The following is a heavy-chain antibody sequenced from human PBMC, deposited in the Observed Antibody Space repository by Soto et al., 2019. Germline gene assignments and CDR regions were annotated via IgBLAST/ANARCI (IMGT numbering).Heavy chain of an antibody. CDR1: GFTFSSYS. D-gene: IGHD1-7*01. J-gene: IGHJ3*02. CDR2: ISSSSSYI. CDR3: ARQSITGTGAFDI. Sequence: GGSLRLSCAASGFTFSSYSMNWVRQAPGKGLEWVSSISSSSSYIYYADSVKGRFTISRDNAKNSLYLQMNSLRAEDTAVYYCARQSITGTGAFDICGQGTMVTVSS. V-gene: IGHV3-21*01.